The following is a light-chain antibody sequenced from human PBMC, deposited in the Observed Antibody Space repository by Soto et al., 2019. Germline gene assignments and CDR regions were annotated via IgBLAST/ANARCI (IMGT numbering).Light chain of an antibody. CDR3: QQYGSSRLT. Sequence: EIVLTQSPGILSLSPGERATLSCRASQSVSSSFLAWYQQKPGQAPRILISGASSRATGIPDRFSGSGSGTDFTLTISRLEPEEFAVYYCQQYGSSRLTFGGGTKVEIK. CDR1: QSVSSSF. V-gene: IGKV3-20*01. J-gene: IGKJ4*01. CDR2: GAS.